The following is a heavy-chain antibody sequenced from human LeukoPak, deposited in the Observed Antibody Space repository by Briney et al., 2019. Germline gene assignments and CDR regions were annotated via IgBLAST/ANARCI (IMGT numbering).Heavy chain of an antibody. J-gene: IGHJ5*02. V-gene: IGHV3-33*06. Sequence: GGSLRLSCAASGFTSSSYGMHWVRQAPGKGLEWVAVIWYDGSNKYYADSVKGRFTISRDNSKNTLYLQMNSLRAEDTAVYYCAKYSSSWSQYNWFDPWGQGTLVTVSS. D-gene: IGHD6-13*01. CDR3: AKYSSSWSQYNWFDP. CDR1: GFTSSSYG. CDR2: IWYDGSNK.